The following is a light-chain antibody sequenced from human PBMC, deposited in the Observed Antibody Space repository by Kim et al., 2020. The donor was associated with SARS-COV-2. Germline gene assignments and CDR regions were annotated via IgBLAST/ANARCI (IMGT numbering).Light chain of an antibody. Sequence: QSALTQPRSVSGSPGQSVTMSCTGTSSDVGGYNYVSWYQQHPGKAPKLMIYDVSKRPSGVPDRFSGSKSGNTASLTISGLQAEDEADYYCCSYAGSYTYVFGTGTEVTV. J-gene: IGLJ1*01. CDR1: SSDVGGYNY. CDR2: DVS. V-gene: IGLV2-11*01. CDR3: CSYAGSYTYV.